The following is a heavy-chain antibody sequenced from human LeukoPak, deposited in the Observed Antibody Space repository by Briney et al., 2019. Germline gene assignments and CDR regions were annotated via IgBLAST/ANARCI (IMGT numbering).Heavy chain of an antibody. CDR1: GFTFTNYA. CDR3: AKDASTTNNFYFFDY. D-gene: IGHD1-1*01. V-gene: IGHV3-23*01. CDR2: ISKSGDIT. Sequence: GGSLRLFCAASGFTFTNYAMTWVRQAPGKGLEWISGISKSGDITFYADSVKGRFTISRDTSKSAVYLQMNNLRAEDTAIYYCAKDASTTNNFYFFDYWGQGALATVSS. J-gene: IGHJ4*02.